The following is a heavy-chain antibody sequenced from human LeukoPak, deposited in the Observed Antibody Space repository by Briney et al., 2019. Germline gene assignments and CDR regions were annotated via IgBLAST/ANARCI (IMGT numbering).Heavy chain of an antibody. CDR1: GFNFNSY. D-gene: IGHD6-19*01. CDR3: ARGDGRGRSDGAT. CDR2: INRDETDI. Sequence: GESLRLSXAASGFNFNSYMGWVRQAPEDGLEWVAIINRDETDIYYVDSVKGRFTISRDNAKSSLFLEMNSLRVEDTGVYYCARGDGRGRSDGATWGPGTLVTVSS. V-gene: IGHV3-7*01. J-gene: IGHJ1*01.